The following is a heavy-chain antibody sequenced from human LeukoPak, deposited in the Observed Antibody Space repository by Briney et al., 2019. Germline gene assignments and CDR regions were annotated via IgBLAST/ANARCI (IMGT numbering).Heavy chain of an antibody. CDR2: VNPNSGHT. CDR1: GYTLTSYD. D-gene: IGHD2-15*01. CDR3: ARGAPGSYCSGGSCPYFDY. V-gene: IGHV1-8*01. J-gene: IGHJ4*02. Sequence: ASVKVSCKASGYTLTSYDINWVRQATGQGLEWMGWVNPNSGHTGYAQKFQGRATMTRNTSITTAYMELSSLTSEDTAVYYCARGAPGSYCSGGSCPYFDYWGQGTLVSVSS.